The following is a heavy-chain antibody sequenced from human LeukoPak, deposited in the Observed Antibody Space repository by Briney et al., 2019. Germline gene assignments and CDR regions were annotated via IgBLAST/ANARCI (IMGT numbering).Heavy chain of an antibody. Sequence: PSETLSLTCTVSGGSISSGGYYWSWIRQHPGKGLEWIGYIYYSGSTYYNPSLKSPVTISVHTSKHQFSLKLSSATAADTAVYYCARDQWGSSDYWGQGTLVTVSS. CDR3: ARDQWGSSDY. CDR1: GGSISSGGYY. CDR2: IYYSGST. D-gene: IGHD6-6*01. V-gene: IGHV4-31*01. J-gene: IGHJ4*02.